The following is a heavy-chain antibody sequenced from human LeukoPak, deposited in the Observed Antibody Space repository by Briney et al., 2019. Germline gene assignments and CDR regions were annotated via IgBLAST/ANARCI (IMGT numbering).Heavy chain of an antibody. D-gene: IGHD3-22*01. V-gene: IGHV3-66*02. Sequence: GGSLRLSCAASGFTFSSNYMSWVRQAPGKGLEWVSVIYSGGSTYYSDSVKDRFTISRDNSKNTLYLQMNSLRAEDTAVYYCARGFLFEYYYDSSGSPHAFDIWGQGTMVTVSS. CDR2: IYSGGST. CDR3: ARGFLFEYYYDSSGSPHAFDI. CDR1: GFTFSSNY. J-gene: IGHJ3*02.